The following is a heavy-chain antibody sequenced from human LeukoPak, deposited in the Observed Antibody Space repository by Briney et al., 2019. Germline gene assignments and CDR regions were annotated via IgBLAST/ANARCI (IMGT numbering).Heavy chain of an antibody. D-gene: IGHD3-22*01. CDR2: INHSGST. Sequence: SETLSLTCAVYGGSFSGYYWSWIRQPPGKGLEWIGEINHSGSTYYNPSLKSRVTISVDTSKNQFSLKLSSVTAADTAVYCCARRGYYYDSSGTIPFDYWGQGTLVTVSS. J-gene: IGHJ4*02. V-gene: IGHV4-34*01. CDR1: GGSFSGYY. CDR3: ARRGYYYDSSGTIPFDY.